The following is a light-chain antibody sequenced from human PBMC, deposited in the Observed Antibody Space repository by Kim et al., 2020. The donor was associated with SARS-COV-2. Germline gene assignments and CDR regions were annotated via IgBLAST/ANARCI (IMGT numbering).Light chain of an antibody. CDR1: RVIKVGPFN. J-gene: IGLJ2*01. CDR3: TVWNGITWV. Sequence: LTCTLPRVIKVGPFNLYWYQQKPGSPPRYLVRYKSDSDKEQGSGDPSRFSGSKDASGNARILFISRLQSDDEADYYCTVWNGITWVFGGGTQLTVL. V-gene: IGLV5-45*02. CDR2: YKSDSDK.